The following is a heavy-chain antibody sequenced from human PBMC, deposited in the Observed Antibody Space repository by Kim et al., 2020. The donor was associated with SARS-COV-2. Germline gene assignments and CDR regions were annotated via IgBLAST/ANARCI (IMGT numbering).Heavy chain of an antibody. V-gene: IGHV4-39*01. D-gene: IGHD5-12*01. CDR1: GGSISSSSYY. J-gene: IGHJ4*02. CDR3: ARRSLVATITDY. Sequence: SETLSLTCTVSGGSISSSSYYWGWIRQPPGKGLEWIGSIYYSGTTYYNPSLKSRVTISVDTSKNQFSLKLSSVTAADTAVYYCARRSLVATITDYWGQGTLVTVSS. CDR2: IYYSGTT.